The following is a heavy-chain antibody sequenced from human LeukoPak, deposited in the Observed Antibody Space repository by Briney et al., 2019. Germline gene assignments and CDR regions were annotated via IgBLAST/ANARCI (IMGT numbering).Heavy chain of an antibody. J-gene: IGHJ5*02. CDR2: ISSSGSYI. CDR1: GFTFSSYS. Sequence: GGSLRLSCAASGFTFSSYSMNWVRQAPGKGLEWVSSISSSGSYIYYADSVKGRFTISRDNAKNSLYLQMNSLRAEDTAVYYCASGGDYFSWFDPWGQGTLVTVSS. D-gene: IGHD3-16*01. V-gene: IGHV3-21*01. CDR3: ASGGDYFSWFDP.